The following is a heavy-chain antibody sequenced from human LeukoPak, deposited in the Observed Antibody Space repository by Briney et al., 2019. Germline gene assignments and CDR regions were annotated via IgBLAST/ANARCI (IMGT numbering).Heavy chain of an antibody. J-gene: IGHJ4*02. CDR1: GFTFSSYA. CDR2: ISASGAST. Sequence: PGGSLRLSCATSGFTFSSYAMSWVRQAPGKGLEWVSAISASGASTGSADSVKGRFTISRDKSKDTQYLQMNSLRADDTAVYYCARRTTGWSGRGHFDYWGQGTLATVSS. CDR3: ARRTTGWSGRGHFDY. V-gene: IGHV3-23*01. D-gene: IGHD6-19*01.